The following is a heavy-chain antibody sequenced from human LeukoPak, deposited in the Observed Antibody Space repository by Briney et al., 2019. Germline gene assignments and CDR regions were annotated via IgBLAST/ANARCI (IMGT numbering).Heavy chain of an antibody. Sequence: GGSLRLSCAASGFTFSSYAMSWVRQAPGKGLEWVSAITGTGGTTYYAASVKGRFTVSRDNSKNTLYLQMSSLRAEDTAMYYCAKVRDTRDWYKDAFDIWGQGTRVTVSS. CDR2: ITGTGGTT. V-gene: IGHV3-23*01. CDR1: GFTFSSYA. D-gene: IGHD6-19*01. CDR3: AKVRDTRDWYKDAFDI. J-gene: IGHJ3*02.